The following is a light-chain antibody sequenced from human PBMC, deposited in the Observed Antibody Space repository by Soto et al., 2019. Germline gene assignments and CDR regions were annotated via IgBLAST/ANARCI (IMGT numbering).Light chain of an antibody. CDR2: DAS. V-gene: IGKV1-5*01. CDR3: QQYHTSSIT. J-gene: IGKJ5*01. Sequence: IQITRSPSTLSASVGDRVTITCRASQTISSWLAWYQQKPGKAPNLLIYDASTLERGVPSRFSGTGSGTEFTLTIDRLQPDDFATYYCQQYHTSSITFGQGTRLEIK. CDR1: QTISSW.